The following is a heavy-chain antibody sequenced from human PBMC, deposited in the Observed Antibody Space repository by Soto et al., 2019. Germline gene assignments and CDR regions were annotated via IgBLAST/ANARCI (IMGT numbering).Heavy chain of an antibody. D-gene: IGHD2-15*01. V-gene: IGHV1-2*04. CDR1: GYTFTGYY. J-gene: IGHJ5*02. CDR3: ARDLGCSGGSCYSSYWFDP. CDR2: INPNSGGT. Sequence: ASVKVSCKASGYTFTGYYMHWVRQAPGQGLEWMGWINPNSGGTNYAQKFQGWVTMTRDTSISTAYMELSRLRSDDTAVYYCARDLGCSGGSCYSSYWFDPWGQGTLVTVSS.